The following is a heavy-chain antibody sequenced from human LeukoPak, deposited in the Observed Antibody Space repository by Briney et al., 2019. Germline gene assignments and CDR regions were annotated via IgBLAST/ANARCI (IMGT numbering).Heavy chain of an antibody. D-gene: IGHD1-26*01. CDR1: GFTFNSHA. CDR3: AKVMRVGVVAVPVLNFDD. J-gene: IGHJ4*02. V-gene: IGHV3-23*01. CDR2: FNRSGGST. Sequence: GGSLRLSCAASGFTFNSHAMRWVRQAPGKGPEWVSSFNRSGGSTYYADAVKGRLTISRDNANNTLYLQMTSLRADDTAVYYWAKVMRVGVVAVPVLNFDDWGQGTLVTVSS.